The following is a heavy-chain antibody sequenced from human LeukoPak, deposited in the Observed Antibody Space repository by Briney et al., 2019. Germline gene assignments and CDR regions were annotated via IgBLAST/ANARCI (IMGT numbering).Heavy chain of an antibody. J-gene: IGHJ4*02. CDR1: GGSISSYY. D-gene: IGHD4-17*01. Sequence: SETLSLTCTVSGGSISSYYRSWIRQPPGKGLEWIGYIYYSGSTNYNPSLKSRVTISVDTSKNQFSLKLSSVTAADTAVYYCARGAIYGVKGNWGQGTLVTVSS. CDR3: ARGAIYGVKGN. V-gene: IGHV4-59*01. CDR2: IYYSGST.